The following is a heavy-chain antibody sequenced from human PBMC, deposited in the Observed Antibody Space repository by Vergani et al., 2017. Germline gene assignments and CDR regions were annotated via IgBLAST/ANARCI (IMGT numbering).Heavy chain of an antibody. J-gene: IGHJ4*02. D-gene: IGHD6-19*01. CDR1: GYTLTELS. Sequence: QVQLVQSGAEVKKPGASVKVSCKVSGYTLTELSMHWVRQAPGKGLEWMGGFDPEDGETIYAQKFQGRVTMTEDTSTDTAHMELRSLGADDTAVYYCARDESPYSSGWYSTCWGQGTLVTVSS. CDR2: FDPEDGET. V-gene: IGHV1-24*01. CDR3: ARDESPYSSGWYSTC.